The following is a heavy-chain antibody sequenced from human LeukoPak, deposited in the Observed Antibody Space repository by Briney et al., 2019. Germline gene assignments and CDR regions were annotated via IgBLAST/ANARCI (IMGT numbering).Heavy chain of an antibody. Sequence: ASVKVSCKASGYTFTSYDINWVRQAPGQGLEWMGWISASNGNTNYAQKLQGRVTMTTETSTSTAYMELRSLRSDDTAVYYCARALSRGYSGYDYGLGYWGQGTLVTVSS. CDR1: GYTFTSYD. CDR3: ARALSRGYSGYDYGLGY. V-gene: IGHV1-18*01. D-gene: IGHD5-12*01. J-gene: IGHJ4*02. CDR2: ISASNGNT.